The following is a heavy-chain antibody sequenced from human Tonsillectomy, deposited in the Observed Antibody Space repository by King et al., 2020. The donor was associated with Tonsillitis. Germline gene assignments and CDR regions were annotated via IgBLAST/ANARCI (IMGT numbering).Heavy chain of an antibody. D-gene: IGHD2-2*01. Sequence: QLVQSGAEVKKPGESLKISCKGSGYSFTSYWIGWVRQMPGKGLEWMGIIYPGDSDTRYSPSFQGQVTISADKSISTAYLQWSSLKASDTAMYYCARRTRGCSSSSCINPGNWFDPWGQGTLVTVSS. CDR3: ARRTRGCSSSSCINPGNWFDP. CDR2: IYPGDSDT. CDR1: GYSFTSYW. V-gene: IGHV5-51*01. J-gene: IGHJ5*02.